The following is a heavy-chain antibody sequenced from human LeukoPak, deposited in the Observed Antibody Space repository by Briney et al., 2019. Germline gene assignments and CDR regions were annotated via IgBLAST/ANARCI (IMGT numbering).Heavy chain of an antibody. J-gene: IGHJ6*02. V-gene: IGHV1-69*17. D-gene: IGHD2-15*01. CDR2: IIPIFGIA. Sequence: SVKVSCKASGGTFSSYAISWVRQAPGQGLEWMGGIIPIFGIANYAQKFQGRVTITADKSTSTAYMELSSLRSEDTAVYYCAQLVAATSTYYYGMDVWGQGTTVTVSS. CDR1: GGTFSSYA. CDR3: AQLVAATSTYYYGMDV.